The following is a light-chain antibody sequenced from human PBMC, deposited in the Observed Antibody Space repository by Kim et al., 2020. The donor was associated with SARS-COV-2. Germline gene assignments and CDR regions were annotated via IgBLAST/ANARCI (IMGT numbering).Light chain of an antibody. CDR1: QGISSS. V-gene: IGKV1-9*01. CDR3: QQLNSYPLT. CDR2: AAF. J-gene: IGKJ3*01. Sequence: SLGDRATIPCRASQGISSSLAWYQQKPGKAPKLLIYAAFTLASGVPSRFSGSGSGTDFTLTISSLQPEDFATYYCQQLNSYPLTFGPGTKVDIK.